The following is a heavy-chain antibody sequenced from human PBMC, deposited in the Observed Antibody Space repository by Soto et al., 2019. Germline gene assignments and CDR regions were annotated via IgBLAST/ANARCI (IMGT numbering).Heavy chain of an antibody. CDR2: ITSSSSYK. CDR3: AREKCSSTSCNHGMDV. V-gene: IGHV3-21*01. J-gene: IGHJ6*02. Sequence: GVSLRLSCVASAFTFNNFPMHWVRQAPGEGLQWLASITSSSSYKYYADSVKGRFTISRDNAKNSLFLELTGLRAEDTAVYYCAREKCSSTSCNHGMDVWGLGTTVTVSS. D-gene: IGHD2-2*01. CDR1: AFTFNNFP.